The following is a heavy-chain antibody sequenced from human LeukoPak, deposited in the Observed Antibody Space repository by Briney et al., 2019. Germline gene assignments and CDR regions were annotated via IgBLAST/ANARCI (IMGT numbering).Heavy chain of an antibody. Sequence: GRSLRLSCAASGFTFSDLAMHWIRQAPGKGLEWVALISYDGSVKHYADSVRGRFTISRDNSKNSLYLQMNSLRAEDTAVYYCYCAVEDYWGQGTLVTVSS. J-gene: IGHJ4*02. D-gene: IGHD2-15*01. CDR3: YCAVEDY. V-gene: IGHV3-30-3*01. CDR1: GFTFSDLA. CDR2: ISYDGSVK.